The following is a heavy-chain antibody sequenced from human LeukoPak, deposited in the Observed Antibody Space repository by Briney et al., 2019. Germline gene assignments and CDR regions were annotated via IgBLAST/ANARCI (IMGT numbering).Heavy chain of an antibody. CDR1: GFTFSSYA. D-gene: IGHD6-13*01. V-gene: IGHV3-30*04. CDR2: ISYDGANK. Sequence: PGGSLRLSCAASGFTFSSYAMHWVRQAPGKGLEWVAVISYDGANKYYADSVKGRFTISRDNSKNTLYLQMNSLRAEDTAVYYCAKTYSSSWYAHIDFWGQGTLVTVSS. CDR3: AKTYSSSWYAHIDF. J-gene: IGHJ4*02.